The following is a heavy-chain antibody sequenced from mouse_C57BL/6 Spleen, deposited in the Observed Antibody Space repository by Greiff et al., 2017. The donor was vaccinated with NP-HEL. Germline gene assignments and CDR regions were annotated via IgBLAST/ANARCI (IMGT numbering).Heavy chain of an antibody. J-gene: IGHJ4*01. CDR3: ARHDDYVNYYAMDY. D-gene: IGHD2-4*01. CDR1: GFSLTSYG. Sequence: VQLQQSGPGLVQPSQSLSITCTVSGFSLTSYGVHWVRQSPGKGLEWLGVIWSGGSTDYNAAFISRLSISKDNSKSQVFFKMNSLQADDTAIYYCARHDDYVNYYAMDYWGQGTSVTVSS. CDR2: IWSGGST. V-gene: IGHV2-2*01.